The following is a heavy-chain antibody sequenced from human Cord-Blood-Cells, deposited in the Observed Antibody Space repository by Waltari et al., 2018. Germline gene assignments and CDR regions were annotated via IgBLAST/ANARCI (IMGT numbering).Heavy chain of an antibody. CDR1: GGSSSGYY. CDR3: ASPPYSSSSRYYFDY. J-gene: IGHJ4*02. CDR2: INHSGST. D-gene: IGHD6-6*01. V-gene: IGHV4-34*01. Sequence: QVQLQQWGAGLLKPSETLFLTCAVYGGSSSGYYWTWIRQPPGKGMEWIGEINHSGSTNYNPSLKSRVTISVDTSKNQCSLKLSSVTAADTAVYYCASPPYSSSSRYYFDYWGQGTLVTVSS.